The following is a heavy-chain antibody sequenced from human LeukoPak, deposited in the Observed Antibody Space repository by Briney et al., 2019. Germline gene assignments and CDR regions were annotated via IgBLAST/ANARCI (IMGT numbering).Heavy chain of an antibody. V-gene: IGHV1-18*01. CDR1: GYTFTSNG. CDR3: ARDGGTAGYSSGSDY. Sequence: GASVKVSCKASGYTFTSNGITWVRQAPGQGLEWVGWISCNNGDTRYAQKFQGRVTVTTDTSTSTAYMELRSLRSDDTAVYYCARDGGTAGYSSGSDYWGQGTLVIVSS. CDR2: ISCNNGDT. D-gene: IGHD5-18*01. J-gene: IGHJ4*02.